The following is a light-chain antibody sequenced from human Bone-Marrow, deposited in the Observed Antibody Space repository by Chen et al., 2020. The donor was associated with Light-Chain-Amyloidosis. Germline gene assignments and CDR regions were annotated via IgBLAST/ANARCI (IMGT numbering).Light chain of an antibody. CDR2: ADS. CDR1: NIGRKS. Sequence: SYVLTQPPSVSVAPRQTATMTCGGDNIGRKSVNWYQQKPGQAPALVVYADSARPSGIPERFSVSNSGNTATLTVGRVEAGDEADYYCQVWDATNNLVVFGGGTKLTVL. V-gene: IGLV3-21*02. J-gene: IGLJ2*01. CDR3: QVWDATNNLVV.